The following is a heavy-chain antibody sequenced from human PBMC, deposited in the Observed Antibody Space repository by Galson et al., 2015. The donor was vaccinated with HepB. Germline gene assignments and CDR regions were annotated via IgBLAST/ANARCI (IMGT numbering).Heavy chain of an antibody. J-gene: IGHJ4*02. CDR3: ARKLATFYYFDF. CDR1: GDSISSSHW. Sequence: SETLSLTCAVSGDSISSSHWRTWVRQTPGKGLEWIGEIYHSGSTYYNLSLKSRVTIAVDKSKNQFSLELTSVTAADTAVYYCARKLATFYYFDFWGQGALVTVSS. V-gene: IGHV4-4*02. CDR2: IYHSGST. D-gene: IGHD5-12*01.